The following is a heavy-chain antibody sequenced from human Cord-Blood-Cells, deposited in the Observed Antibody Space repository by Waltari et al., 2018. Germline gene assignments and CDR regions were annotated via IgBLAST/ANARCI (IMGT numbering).Heavy chain of an antibody. CDR3: ARDQGGAARDAFDI. CDR1: GGTFSSYA. D-gene: IGHD6-6*01. J-gene: IGHJ3*02. Sequence: QVQLVQPRLEVKKPGSSVKVSCKASGGTFSSYAIRSGRQPPGQGLEWRGGIIPIFGTANYAQKFQGRVTITADESTSTAYMELSSLRSEDTAVYYCARDQGGAARDAFDIWGQGTMVTVSS. V-gene: IGHV1-69*01. CDR2: IIPIFGTA.